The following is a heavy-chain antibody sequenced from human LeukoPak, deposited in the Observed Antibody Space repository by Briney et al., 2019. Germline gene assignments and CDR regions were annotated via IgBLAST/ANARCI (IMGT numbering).Heavy chain of an antibody. Sequence: KPSETLSLTCAVYGGSFSGYYWSWIRQPPGKGLEWIGEINHSGSTSYNPSLKSRVTISVDTSKNQFSLKLSSVTAADTAVYYCARLRRYYDSSGLVPYYYYGMDVWGQGTTVTVSS. CDR3: ARLRRYYDSSGLVPYYYYGMDV. V-gene: IGHV4-34*01. D-gene: IGHD3-22*01. J-gene: IGHJ6*02. CDR2: INHSGST. CDR1: GGSFSGYY.